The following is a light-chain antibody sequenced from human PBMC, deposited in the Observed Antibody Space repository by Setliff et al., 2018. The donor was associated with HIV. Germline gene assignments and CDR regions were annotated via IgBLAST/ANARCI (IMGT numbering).Light chain of an antibody. Sequence: QSVLAQPASVSGSPGQSTTISCTGASSDVGDYNYFSWYQQHPGKAPKLIIYEVRNRPSGVSNRFSGSKSGNTASLTISGLQAEDEADYYCSSYAITNTLPFGTGTKVTVL. CDR1: SSDVGDYNY. J-gene: IGLJ1*01. CDR3: SSYAITNTLP. V-gene: IGLV2-14*01. CDR2: EVR.